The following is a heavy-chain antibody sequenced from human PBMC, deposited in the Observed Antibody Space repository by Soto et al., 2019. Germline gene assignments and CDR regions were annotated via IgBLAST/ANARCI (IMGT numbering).Heavy chain of an antibody. CDR2: INSDGSST. CDR3: ARVYGLSSGWQVQAFDI. V-gene: IGHV3-74*01. CDR1: GFTFISYW. Sequence: GGSLRLSCAASGFTFISYWMHWVRQAPGKGLVWVSRINSDGSSTSYADSVKGRFTISRDNAKNTLYLQMNSLRAEDTAVYYCARVYGLSSGWQVQAFDIWGQGTMVT. D-gene: IGHD6-19*01. J-gene: IGHJ3*02.